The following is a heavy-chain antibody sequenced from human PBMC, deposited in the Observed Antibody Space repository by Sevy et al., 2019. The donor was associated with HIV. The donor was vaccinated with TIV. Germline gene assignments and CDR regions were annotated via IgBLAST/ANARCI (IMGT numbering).Heavy chain of an antibody. D-gene: IGHD3-10*01. CDR1: GYTFTSSV. Sequence: ASVKVSCKTSGYTFTSSVIFWVRQATGEGLEWMGGMNPKSGNTGYAKKFHGRVTITGNSSISTAYMELTSLRSDDTAVYYCARGRTDRGVMGNWFDPWGQGTLVTVSS. CDR2: MNPKSGNT. CDR3: ARGRTDRGVMGNWFDP. V-gene: IGHV1-8*03. J-gene: IGHJ5*02.